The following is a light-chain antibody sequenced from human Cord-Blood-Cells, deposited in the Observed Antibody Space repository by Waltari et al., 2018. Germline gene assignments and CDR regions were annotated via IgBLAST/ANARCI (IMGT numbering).Light chain of an antibody. CDR2: DVS. Sequence: QSALTQPRSVSGSPGQSVTISCTGTSSDVGGYKYVSWYQQHPGKAPKLMIYDVSKRPSGVPDRFSGSKSGNTASLTISGLQAEDEADYYCCSYAGSYTPFGTGTKVTVL. J-gene: IGLJ1*01. CDR3: CSYAGSYTP. V-gene: IGLV2-11*01. CDR1: SSDVGGYKY.